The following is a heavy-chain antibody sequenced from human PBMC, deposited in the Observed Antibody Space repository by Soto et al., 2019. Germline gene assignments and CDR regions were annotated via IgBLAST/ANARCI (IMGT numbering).Heavy chain of an antibody. CDR2: ISGSGGST. CDR3: AKGPGCSGYNCYVLDNWFDS. V-gene: IGHV3-23*01. Sequence: PGGSLRLSCAASGFTFSSYAMSWVRQAPGKGLEWVSAISGSGGSTYYADSVKGRFTISRDNSKNTLYLQMNSLRAEDTAVYYCAKGPGCSGYNCYVLDNWFDSWGQGTLVTVSS. D-gene: IGHD2-15*01. J-gene: IGHJ5*01. CDR1: GFTFSSYA.